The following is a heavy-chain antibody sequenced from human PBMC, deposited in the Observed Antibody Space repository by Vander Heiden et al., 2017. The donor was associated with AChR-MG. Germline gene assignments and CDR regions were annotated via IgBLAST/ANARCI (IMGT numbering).Heavy chain of an antibody. CDR1: GFMFGGYW. V-gene: IGHV3-7*01. J-gene: IGHJ4*02. CDR3: ARWGTSGWSMGY. Sequence: EVHLVESGGVLVQPGGSLRLSCAASGFMFGGYWIPWFRQAPGKGLEWVANINQAETVKSYVDSVKGRFTVSRDNARDSLYLQMNSLRVEDTAVYYCARWGTSGWSMGYWGQGTLVTVSS. D-gene: IGHD6-19*01. CDR2: INQAETVK.